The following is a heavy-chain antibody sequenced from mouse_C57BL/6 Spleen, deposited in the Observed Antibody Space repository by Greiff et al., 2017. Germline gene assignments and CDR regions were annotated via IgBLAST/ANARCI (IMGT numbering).Heavy chain of an antibody. CDR1: GFTFSSYG. D-gene: IGHD2-4*01. V-gene: IGHV5-6*01. CDR2: ISSGGSYT. CDR3: ARSYDYDSYYAMDY. J-gene: IGHJ4*01. Sequence: EVKLVESGGDLVKPGGSLKLSCAASGFTFSSYGMSWVRQTPDKRLEWVATISSGGSYTYYPDSVKGRFTISRDNAKNTLYLQMSSLKSEDTAMYYCARSYDYDSYYAMDYWGQGTSVTVSS.